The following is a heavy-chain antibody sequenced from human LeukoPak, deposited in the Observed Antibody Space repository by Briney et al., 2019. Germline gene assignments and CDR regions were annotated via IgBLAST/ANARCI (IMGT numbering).Heavy chain of an antibody. CDR3: AREGGFCSGGSCWGAFDI. CDR1: GFTFSNFW. Sequence: GGSLRLSCAASGFTFSNFWMHWVRQAPGKGLEWVAYIKQDGSEKYYVDSVKGRFTISRDNAKNSLFLQMNSLRVEDTAVYYCAREGGFCSGGSCWGAFDIWGQGTMVTVSS. D-gene: IGHD2-15*01. J-gene: IGHJ3*02. CDR2: IKQDGSEK. V-gene: IGHV3-7*01.